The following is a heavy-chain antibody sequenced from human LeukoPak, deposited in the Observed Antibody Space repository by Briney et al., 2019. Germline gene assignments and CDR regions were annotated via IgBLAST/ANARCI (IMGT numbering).Heavy chain of an antibody. D-gene: IGHD3-10*01. CDR1: GGTFSSYA. CDR3: AADILTIRPPRPFDY. CDR2: IIPIFGTA. V-gene: IGHV1-69*05. J-gene: IGHJ4*02. Sequence: GASVKVSCKASGGTFSSYAISWVRQAPGQGLEWMGGIIPIFGTANYAQKFQGIVTITTDESTSTAYMELSSLRSEDTAVYYCAADILTIRPPRPFDYWGQGTLVTVSS.